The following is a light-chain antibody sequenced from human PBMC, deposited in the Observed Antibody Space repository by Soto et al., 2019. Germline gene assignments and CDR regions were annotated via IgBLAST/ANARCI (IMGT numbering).Light chain of an antibody. V-gene: IGKV1-17*01. J-gene: IGKJ2*02. Sequence: DIQMTQSPSSLPASVGDRVTIICRASQGIRNDLGWYQQKPGKAPKRLIYAASSLDGGVPARFSGSGSGTEFTLKISCLKHEDVAPYYCLQHDTYPCTFGQGTKLEIK. CDR2: AAS. CDR3: LQHDTYPCT. CDR1: QGIRND.